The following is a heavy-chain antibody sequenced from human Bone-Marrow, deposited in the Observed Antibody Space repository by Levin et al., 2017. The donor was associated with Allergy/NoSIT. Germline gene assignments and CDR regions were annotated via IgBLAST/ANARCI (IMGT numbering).Heavy chain of an antibody. D-gene: IGHD6-13*01. CDR3: ARLESGSWSEGSY. CDR2: IYPGDSDT. J-gene: IGHJ4*02. Sequence: GESLKISCKGSGHSFSSYWIAWVRQMPGKGLEWMGIIYPGDSDTLYSPSVQGQVTISADKSISTAYLQWSSLEASDTAMYYCARLESGSWSEGSYWGQGTLVTVSS. CDR1: GHSFSSYW. V-gene: IGHV5-51*01.